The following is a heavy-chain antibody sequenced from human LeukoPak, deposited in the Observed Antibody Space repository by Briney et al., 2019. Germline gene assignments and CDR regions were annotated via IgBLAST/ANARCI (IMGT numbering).Heavy chain of an antibody. CDR3: ARGFITMIPPGAFDI. Sequence: ASVKVSCKASGYTFTSYYMHWVRQAPGQGLEWMGIINPSGGSTSYAQKFQGRVTMTRDTSTSTVYMELSSLRSDDTAVYYCARGFITMIPPGAFDIWGQGTMVTVSS. V-gene: IGHV1-46*01. J-gene: IGHJ3*02. D-gene: IGHD3-22*01. CDR1: GYTFTSYY. CDR2: INPSGGST.